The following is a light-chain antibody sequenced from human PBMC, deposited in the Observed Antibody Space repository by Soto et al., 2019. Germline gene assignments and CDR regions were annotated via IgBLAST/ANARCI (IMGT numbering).Light chain of an antibody. J-gene: IGKJ1*01. V-gene: IGKV1-5*03. Sequence: DIQMTQSPSTLSASVGDRVTITCRATQSISSWLAWYQQKPGKAPKLLMYKAAILESGVPSRFSGSGSGTEFTLTINNLQPDDFATYYCQQYSSFSWTFGQGTKVEIK. CDR1: QSISSW. CDR2: KAA. CDR3: QQYSSFSWT.